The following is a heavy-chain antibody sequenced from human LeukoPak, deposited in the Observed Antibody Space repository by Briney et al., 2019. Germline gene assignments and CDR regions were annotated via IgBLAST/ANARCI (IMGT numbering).Heavy chain of an antibody. J-gene: IGHJ5*02. CDR3: VRGQTSLDNWFDP. Sequence: GGSLRLSCEASGFTFSNYGMNWVRLAPGKGLEWVSYIRPTDGTTHYTDAVEGRFTISRDNVKNSLSLQMTSLKVDDSAIYYCVRGQTSLDNWFDPWGQGTLVIVSS. V-gene: IGHV3-48*01. CDR1: GFTFSNYG. CDR2: IRPTDGTT.